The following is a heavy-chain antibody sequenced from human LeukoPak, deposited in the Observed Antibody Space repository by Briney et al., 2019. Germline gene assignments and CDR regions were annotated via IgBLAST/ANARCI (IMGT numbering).Heavy chain of an antibody. CDR1: GDSISRHF. J-gene: IGHJ3*02. D-gene: IGHD3-22*01. V-gene: IGHV4-59*11. CDR3: ARLIDNDSRGDPDTLDM. Sequence: PSETLSLTCSVCGDSISRHFWSWIRQPPGKGLEWIAFIHYSGRTKYNPSLQSRVTISVDTSENEFSLRLTSVTAADTAVYYCARLIDNDSRGDPDTLDMWGQGTVVTVSS. CDR2: IHYSGRT.